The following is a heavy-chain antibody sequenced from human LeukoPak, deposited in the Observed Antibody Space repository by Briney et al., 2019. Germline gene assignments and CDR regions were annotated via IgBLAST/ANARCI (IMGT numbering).Heavy chain of an antibody. Sequence: GGSLRLSCAASGFTFSSYEMNWVRQAPGKGLEWVSYVSSSGSTIYYADSVKGRFTISRDNAKNSLYLQMNSLRAEDTAVYYCAREPWWFGELEGGYFDYWGQGTLVTVSS. V-gene: IGHV3-48*03. J-gene: IGHJ4*02. D-gene: IGHD3-10*01. CDR2: VSSSGSTI. CDR1: GFTFSSYE. CDR3: AREPWWFGELEGGYFDY.